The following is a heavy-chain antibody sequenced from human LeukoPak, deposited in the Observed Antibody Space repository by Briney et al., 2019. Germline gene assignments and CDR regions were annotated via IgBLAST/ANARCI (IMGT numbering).Heavy chain of an antibody. CDR2: ISYDGSNK. CDR1: GFTFSSYA. J-gene: IGHJ4*02. D-gene: IGHD5-18*01. CDR3: ARGYSYGYWDY. Sequence: GRSLRLSCAASGFTFSSYAMHWVRQAPGKGLEWVAVISYDGSNKYYADSVKGRFTISRDNSKNTLYLQMNSLRAEDTAVYYCARGYSYGYWDYWGQGTLVTVSS. V-gene: IGHV3-30*04.